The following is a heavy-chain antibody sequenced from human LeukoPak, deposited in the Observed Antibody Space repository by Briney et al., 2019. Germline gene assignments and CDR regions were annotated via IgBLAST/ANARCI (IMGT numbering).Heavy chain of an antibody. V-gene: IGHV3-49*03. Sequence: GGSLRLSCTASGFTFGDYTMTWFRQAPGKGLEWVSFIRNKASGGTTEHAASVRGRFTTSRDDSKSIAYLQMNSLKTEDTALYYCTRDRIMTDFWGQGTLVTVSS. J-gene: IGHJ4*02. CDR2: IRNKASGGTT. CDR1: GFTFGDYT. D-gene: IGHD2-15*01. CDR3: TRDRIMTDF.